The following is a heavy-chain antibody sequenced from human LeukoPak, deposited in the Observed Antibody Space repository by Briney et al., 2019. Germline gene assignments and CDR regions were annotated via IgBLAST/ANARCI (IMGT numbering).Heavy chain of an antibody. CDR1: GGTFSSYA. CDR2: IIPIFGTA. CDR3: ARKAGSTGYYIFDY. D-gene: IGHD3-9*01. Sequence: ASVKVSCKTSGGTFSSYAISWVRQAPGQGLKWTGAIIPIFGTANYAQKFQGRVTITADESTSTAYMELSSLRSEDTAVYYCARKAGSTGYYIFDYWGQGTLVTVSS. V-gene: IGHV1-69*13. J-gene: IGHJ4*02.